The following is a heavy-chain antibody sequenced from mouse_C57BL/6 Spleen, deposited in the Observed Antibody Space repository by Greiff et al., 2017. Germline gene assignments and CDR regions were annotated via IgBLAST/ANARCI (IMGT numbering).Heavy chain of an antibody. CDR1: GYTFTSYW. J-gene: IGHJ2*01. Sequence: QVQLQQPGAELVKPGASVKLSCKASGYTFTSYWMHWVKQRPGPGLEWIGMIHPNSGSTNYNEKFKSKATLTVDKSSSTASMQLSSLTSEDSAVYYCERNDYDCDYWGQGTTLTVSS. CDR2: IHPNSGST. V-gene: IGHV1-64*01. D-gene: IGHD2-4*01. CDR3: ERNDYDCDY.